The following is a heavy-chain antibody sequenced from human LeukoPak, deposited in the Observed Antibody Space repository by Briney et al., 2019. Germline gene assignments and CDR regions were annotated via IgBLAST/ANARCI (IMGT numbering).Heavy chain of an antibody. V-gene: IGHV4-4*07. CDR3: ARDSPDGYISGHYYYYLDV. J-gene: IGHJ6*03. CDR1: GGSMNRFY. Sequence: SETLSLTCTVSGGSMNRFYWAWIRQPAGRGLEWIGRIHSGGTTNYNPSLRSRLTISLDTSKNQFSLNLNSVTAADTAVYYCARDSPDGYISGHYYYYLDVWGKGTTVTVSS. D-gene: IGHD5-18*01. CDR2: IHSGGTT.